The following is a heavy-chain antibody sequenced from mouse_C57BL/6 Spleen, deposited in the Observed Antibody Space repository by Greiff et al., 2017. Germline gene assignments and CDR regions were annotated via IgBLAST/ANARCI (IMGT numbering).Heavy chain of an antibody. D-gene: IGHD1-1*01. CDR3: ARGGISYSYYFDY. Sequence: QVQLKQSGAELARPGASVKLSCKASGYTFTSYGISWVKQRTGQGLEWIGEIYPRSGNTYYNEKFKGKATLTADKSSSTAYMELRSLTSEDSAVYFCARGGISYSYYFDYWGQGTTLTGSS. CDR1: GYTFTSYG. V-gene: IGHV1-81*01. CDR2: IYPRSGNT. J-gene: IGHJ2*01.